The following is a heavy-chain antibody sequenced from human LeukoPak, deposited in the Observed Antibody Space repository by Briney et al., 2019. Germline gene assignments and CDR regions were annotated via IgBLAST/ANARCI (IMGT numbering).Heavy chain of an antibody. CDR2: ISYDGSNK. Sequence: QTGGSLRLSCAASGFTFSSYAMHWVRQAPGKGLEWVAVISYDGSNKYYADSVKGRFTISRDNSKNTLYLQMNSLRAEDTAVYYCASVSGSYYNGGVYWGQGTLVTVSS. D-gene: IGHD3-10*01. J-gene: IGHJ4*02. CDR3: ASVSGSYYNGGVY. CDR1: GFTFSSYA. V-gene: IGHV3-30*04.